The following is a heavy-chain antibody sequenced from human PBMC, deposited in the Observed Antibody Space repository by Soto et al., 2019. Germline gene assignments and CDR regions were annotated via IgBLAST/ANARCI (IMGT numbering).Heavy chain of an antibody. J-gene: IGHJ6*02. CDR1: VFKFSIYS. D-gene: IGHD1-26*01. CDR2: ITGGSTYI. Sequence: PWWSLRLSCSGTVFKFSIYSMNWVRQAPGRGLEWVASITGGSTYIYYAESVKGRFTVSRDNDNNSVYLQMNSLSADDTGIYYCAREKWGHYYGMDVWGQGTTVTVSS. V-gene: IGHV3-21*06. CDR3: AREKWGHYYGMDV.